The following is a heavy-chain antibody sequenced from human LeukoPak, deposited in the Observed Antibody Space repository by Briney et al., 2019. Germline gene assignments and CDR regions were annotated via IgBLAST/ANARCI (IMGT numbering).Heavy chain of an antibody. J-gene: IGHJ4*02. CDR1: GFTFSSYS. CDR3: ARDAQVGAAIDY. CDR2: ISSSSSYI. D-gene: IGHD1-26*01. V-gene: IGHV3-21*01. Sequence: GSLRLSFAASGFTFSSYSMNWVRQAPGKGLEWVSSISSSSSYIYYAYSVKGRFTISRDNAKNSLYLQMNSLRAEDTAVYYCARDAQVGAAIDYWGQGTLVTVSS.